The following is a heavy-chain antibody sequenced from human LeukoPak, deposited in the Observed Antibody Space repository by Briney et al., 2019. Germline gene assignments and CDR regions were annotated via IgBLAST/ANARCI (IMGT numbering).Heavy chain of an antibody. CDR2: ISGSGGST. CDR3: AKDPLVHSPEAFDY. V-gene: IGHV3-23*01. J-gene: IGHJ4*02. CDR1: GFTFSSYA. D-gene: IGHD1-14*01. Sequence: GGSLRLSCAASGFTFSSYAMSWVRQAPGKGLEWVSAISGSGGSTYYADSVKGRFTISRDNPKNPLYLQMNSLRAEDTAVYYCAKDPLVHSPEAFDYWGQGTLVAVSS.